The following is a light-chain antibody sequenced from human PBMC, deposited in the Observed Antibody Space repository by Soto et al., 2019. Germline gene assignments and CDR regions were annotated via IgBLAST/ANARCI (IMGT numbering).Light chain of an antibody. CDR1: QSVGSK. J-gene: IGKJ4*01. CDR3: QQYGDLPGA. CDR2: DAS. Sequence: EIVMTQSPPTLSVSPGERATLSCRASQSVGSKLAWYLQRPGQAPRLLIYDASNRATGIPARFSGSGSGTEFSLTISSLQSEDFAVYSCQQYGDLPGAFGGGTKVEIK. V-gene: IGKV3D-15*01.